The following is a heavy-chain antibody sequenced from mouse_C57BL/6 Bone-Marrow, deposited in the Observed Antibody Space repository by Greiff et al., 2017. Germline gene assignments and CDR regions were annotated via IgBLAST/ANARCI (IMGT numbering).Heavy chain of an antibody. CDR2: IHPNSGST. CDR3: ARDYCGSSSDY. J-gene: IGHJ2*01. CDR1: GYTFTSYW. Sequence: QVQLQQSGAELVKPGASVKLSCKASGYTFTSYWMHWVKQRPGQGLEWIGMIHPNSGSTNYNGKFKSKATLTVDKSSSTAYMQLSSLTSRDSAVYYCARDYCGSSSDYWDQGSALTVSS. D-gene: IGHD1-1*01. V-gene: IGHV1-64*01.